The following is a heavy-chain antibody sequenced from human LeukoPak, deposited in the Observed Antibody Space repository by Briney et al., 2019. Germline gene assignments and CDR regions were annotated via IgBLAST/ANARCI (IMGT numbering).Heavy chain of an antibody. J-gene: IGHJ4*02. Sequence: ASVKVSCKASGYTFTGYYMHWVRQAPGQGLEWMGWINPNSGGTNYAQKFQGRVTMTRDTSISTAYMELSRLRSDDTAVYYCAIQMAVEEQWTHDWDYWGQGTLVTVSS. CDR1: GYTFTGYY. V-gene: IGHV1-2*02. D-gene: IGHD5-24*01. CDR2: INPNSGGT. CDR3: AIQMAVEEQWTHDWDY.